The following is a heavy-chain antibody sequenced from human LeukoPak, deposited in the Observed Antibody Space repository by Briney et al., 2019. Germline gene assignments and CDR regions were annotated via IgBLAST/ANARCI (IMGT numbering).Heavy chain of an antibody. J-gene: IGHJ4*02. Sequence: PGGSLRLSCAASGFTFSSYWMSWVRQAPGKGLEWVANIKQDGSEKYYVDSVKGRFTISRDNSKNTLYLQMGSLRAEDMAVYYCARGDYYDSSGYFDYWGQGTLVTVSS. D-gene: IGHD3-22*01. CDR3: ARGDYYDSSGYFDY. CDR1: GFTFSSYW. CDR2: IKQDGSEK. V-gene: IGHV3-7*01.